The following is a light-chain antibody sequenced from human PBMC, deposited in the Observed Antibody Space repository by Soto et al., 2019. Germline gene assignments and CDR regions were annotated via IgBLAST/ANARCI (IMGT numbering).Light chain of an antibody. V-gene: IGLV2-23*01. CDR1: SSDIGSYHL. CDR2: EAT. J-gene: IGLJ1*01. CDR3: CSYAGDYYV. Sequence: QSALTQPASVSGSPGQSITISCTGTSSDIGSYHLVSWYQQHPGRAPKLMIYEATKRPSGVSNRFSGSRSGNTASLTISGLQADDEAYYFCCSYAGDYYVFGTGTKLTVI.